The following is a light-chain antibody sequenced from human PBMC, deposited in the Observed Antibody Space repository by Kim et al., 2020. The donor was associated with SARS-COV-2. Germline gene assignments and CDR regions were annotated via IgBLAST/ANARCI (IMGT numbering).Light chain of an antibody. V-gene: IGKV1-39*01. J-gene: IGKJ3*01. Sequence: DIQMTQSPSSLSASVGDRVTITCRTTQSISSHLNWYQQKPGRAPKLLISAASTLQGGVPSRFSGSGSEIDFTLTISSLQPEDFATYFCQQSYITPFTLGPGTKVDIK. CDR1: QSISSH. CDR3: QQSYITPFT. CDR2: AAS.